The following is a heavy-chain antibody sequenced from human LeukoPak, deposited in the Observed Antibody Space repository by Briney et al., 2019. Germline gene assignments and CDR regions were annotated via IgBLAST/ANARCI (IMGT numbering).Heavy chain of an antibody. CDR2: MYYSGST. J-gene: IGHJ5*02. D-gene: IGHD3-22*01. Sequence: PSQTLSLTCAVSGGSISSGDYYWSWIRQPPGKGLEWIAYMYYSGSTYYNPSLKSRVTMSADTSKNQLSLKLSSVTAADTAVYYCARPYYYDSRIDPWGQGILVTVSS. CDR3: ARPYYYDSRIDP. V-gene: IGHV4-30-4*01. CDR1: GGSISSGDYY.